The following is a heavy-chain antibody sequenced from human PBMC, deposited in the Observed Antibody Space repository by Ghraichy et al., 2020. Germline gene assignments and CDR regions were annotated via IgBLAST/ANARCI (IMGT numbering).Heavy chain of an antibody. D-gene: IGHD4-17*01. J-gene: IGHJ4*02. CDR3: ARETYQAYGDYRFDY. Sequence: GGSLRLSCAASGFTVSSNYMSWVRQAPGKGLEWVSVIYSGGSTYYADSVKGRFTISRDNSKNTLYLQMNSLRAEDTAVYYCARETYQAYGDYRFDYWGQGTLVTVSS. CDR2: IYSGGST. V-gene: IGHV3-53*01. CDR1: GFTVSSNY.